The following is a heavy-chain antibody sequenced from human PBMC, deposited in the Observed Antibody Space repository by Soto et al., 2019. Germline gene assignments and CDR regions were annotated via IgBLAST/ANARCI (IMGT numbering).Heavy chain of an antibody. Sequence: SETLSLTCTVSGGSISSSSYYWGWIRQPPGKGLEWIGSIYYSGSTYYNPSLKSRLTISVDTSKNQFSLKLSSVTAADTAVYYCARPITAAAGTYNYMDVWGKGTTVTV. CDR3: ARPITAAAGTYNYMDV. CDR2: IYYSGST. CDR1: GGSISSSSYY. J-gene: IGHJ6*03. V-gene: IGHV4-39*01. D-gene: IGHD6-13*01.